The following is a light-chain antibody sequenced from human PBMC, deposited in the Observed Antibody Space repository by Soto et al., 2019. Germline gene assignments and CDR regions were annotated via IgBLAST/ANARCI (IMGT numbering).Light chain of an antibody. CDR1: SRDVGRDNY. V-gene: IGLV2-8*01. CDR3: SSYGGRNNFVV. CDR2: DVF. J-gene: IGLJ2*01. Sequence: QSALTQPPSASGSVGQSVTISCSGTSRDVGRDNYVSWYQQHPGKTPRVIIYDVFQRPSGVPDRFSGSKSGTTAYLTVSGLQAEDEAVYFCSSYGGRNNFVVFGGGTKLAVL.